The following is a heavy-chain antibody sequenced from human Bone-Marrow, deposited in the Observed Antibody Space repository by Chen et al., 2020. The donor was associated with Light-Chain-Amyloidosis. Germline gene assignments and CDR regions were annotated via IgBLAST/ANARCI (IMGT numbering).Heavy chain of an antibody. CDR2: IYPDDSDA. CDR3: ARRRDGYNFDY. J-gene: IGHJ4*02. CDR1: GYPFPNSW. Sequence: EVQLEQSGPEVKKPGESLKIPCKGPGYPFPNSWIGWVRQMPGKGLEWMGVIYPDDSDARYSPSFEGQVTISADKSITTAYLQWRSLKASDTAMYYCARRRDGYNFDYWGQGTLVTVSS. V-gene: IGHV5-51*01. D-gene: IGHD5-12*01.